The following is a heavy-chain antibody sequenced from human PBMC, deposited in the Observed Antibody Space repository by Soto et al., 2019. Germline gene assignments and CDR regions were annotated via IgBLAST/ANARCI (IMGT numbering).Heavy chain of an antibody. J-gene: IGHJ3*02. V-gene: IGHV1-46*01. Sequence: WASVKVSCKTSGYTFTSYYMHWVRQAPGQGLGWMGIINPGGGSTSYAQKFQGRVTMTRDTSTSTVYMELSSLRSEDTAVYYCAREQQLGNAFDIWGQGTMVTVSS. CDR1: GYTFTSYY. CDR3: AREQQLGNAFDI. CDR2: INPGGGST. D-gene: IGHD6-13*01.